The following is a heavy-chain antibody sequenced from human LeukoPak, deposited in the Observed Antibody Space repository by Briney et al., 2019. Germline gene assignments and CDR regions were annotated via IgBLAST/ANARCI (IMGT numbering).Heavy chain of an antibody. CDR2: IYYSGST. Sequence: PSETLSLTCTVSGGSISSYYWSWIRQPPGKGLEWIGSIYYSGSTNYNPSLKSRVTISVDTSKNQFSLKLSYVTAADTAVYFCARDSPIGGRNGYRIFDYWGQGTLVTVSS. CDR1: GGSISSYY. D-gene: IGHD5-24*01. V-gene: IGHV4-59*01. CDR3: ARDSPIGGRNGYRIFDY. J-gene: IGHJ4*02.